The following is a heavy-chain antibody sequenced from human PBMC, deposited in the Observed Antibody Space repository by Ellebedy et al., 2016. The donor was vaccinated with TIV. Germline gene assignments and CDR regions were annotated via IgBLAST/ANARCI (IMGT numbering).Heavy chain of an antibody. CDR1: GGPISSSNW. D-gene: IGHD5-18*01. J-gene: IGHJ4*02. V-gene: IGHV4-4*02. CDR3: AREDENTAMALDY. Sequence: MPSETLSLTCAVSGGPISSSNWSSWVRLPPGKGLEWSGVIYLSGSTNYNPSLKSRVTISVDKSKNQFSLKVSSVTAADTAVYFCAREDENTAMALDYWGQGTLVSVSS. CDR2: IYLSGST.